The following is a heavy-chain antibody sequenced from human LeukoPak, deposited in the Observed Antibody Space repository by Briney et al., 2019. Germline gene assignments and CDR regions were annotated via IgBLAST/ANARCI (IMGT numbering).Heavy chain of an antibody. Sequence: SGTLSLTCAVSGGSISSSNWRSWVRQPPGKGLEWIGEIYHSGSTNYNPSLKSRVTISVDKSKNQFSLKLSSVTAADTAVYYCARAALIRFGELPYFDYWGQGTLVTVSS. J-gene: IGHJ4*02. V-gene: IGHV4-4*02. CDR2: IYHSGST. CDR3: ARAALIRFGELPYFDY. CDR1: GGSISSSNW. D-gene: IGHD3-10*01.